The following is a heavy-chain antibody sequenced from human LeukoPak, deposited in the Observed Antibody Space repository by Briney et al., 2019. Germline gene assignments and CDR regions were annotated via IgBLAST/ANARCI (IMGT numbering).Heavy chain of an antibody. CDR2: INYSGNT. Sequence: SETLSLTCTVSGGSINSYYWSWIRQPPGKGLEWIGYINYSGNTNYNPSLKSRVTISVDTSKNQFSLKLSSVTAADTAVYYCASFSWGSGSYNQEAIWSWFDPWGQGTLVIVSS. CDR1: GGSINSYY. CDR3: ASFSWGSGSYNQEAIWSWFDP. J-gene: IGHJ5*02. D-gene: IGHD3-10*01. V-gene: IGHV4-59*08.